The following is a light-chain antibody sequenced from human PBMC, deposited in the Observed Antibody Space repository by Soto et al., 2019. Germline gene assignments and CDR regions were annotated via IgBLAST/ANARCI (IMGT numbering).Light chain of an antibody. CDR2: ANN. Sequence: QAVVTQPPSVSGAPGQRVTISCTGSSSNIGAGYNVHWYQQLPGTAPKLLIYANNNRPSGVSDRFSGSKSGTSASLAITGLQAEDEADYYCQSYDSSLSGSEVFGTGTKLTVL. V-gene: IGLV1-40*01. J-gene: IGLJ1*01. CDR1: SSNIGAGYN. CDR3: QSYDSSLSGSEV.